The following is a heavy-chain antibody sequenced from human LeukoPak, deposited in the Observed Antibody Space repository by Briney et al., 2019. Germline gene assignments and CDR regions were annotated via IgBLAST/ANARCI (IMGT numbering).Heavy chain of an antibody. D-gene: IGHD1-26*01. CDR1: RFTFGNSW. CDR2: ISGDGSII. Sequence: GGSLRLSCAASRFTFGNSWMHWVRQGPGKGLVWVSRISGDGSIIRCADSVKGRFTISRDNAKNTLYLQMNSLRAEDTAVYYCARGGSPPEALGDTFDIWGQGTMVTVSS. V-gene: IGHV3-74*01. J-gene: IGHJ3*02. CDR3: ARGGSPPEALGDTFDI.